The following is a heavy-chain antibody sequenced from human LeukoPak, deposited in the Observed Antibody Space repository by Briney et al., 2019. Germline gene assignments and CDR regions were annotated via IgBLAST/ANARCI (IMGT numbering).Heavy chain of an antibody. D-gene: IGHD1-26*01. J-gene: IGHJ3*02. V-gene: IGHV4-39*07. CDR1: GASINSTSYE. CDR3: ARDGSYGAFDI. Sequence: SETLSLTCNVSGASINSTSYEWGWIRQTPGKGLDWIGSISYSGSTYYNPSLKSRVSISVDKSKNEFSLKLRSVTAADTAVYYCARDGSYGAFDIWGQGTMVTVSS. CDR2: ISYSGST.